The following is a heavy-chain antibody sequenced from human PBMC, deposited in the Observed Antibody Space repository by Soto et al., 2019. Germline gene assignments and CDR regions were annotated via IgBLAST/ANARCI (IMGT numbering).Heavy chain of an antibody. CDR2: IIPIFGTA. Sequence: SVKVTCRASVGTFSSYAISCVRQAPGQGLEWMGGIIPIFGTANYAQKFQGRVTITADESTSTAYMELSSLRSEDTAVYYCARGVGLASAYGMDVWGQGTTSPSP. CDR1: VGTFSSYA. CDR3: ARGVGLASAYGMDV. J-gene: IGHJ6*02. V-gene: IGHV1-69*13. D-gene: IGHD2-21*01.